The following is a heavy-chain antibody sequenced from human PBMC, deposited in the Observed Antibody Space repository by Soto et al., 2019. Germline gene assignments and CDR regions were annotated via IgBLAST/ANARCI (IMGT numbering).Heavy chain of an antibody. V-gene: IGHV1-8*01. CDR3: AKAARRGGDWFDP. Sequence: QVQLVQSGAEVKKPGASVKVSCKASGYTFTRYDINWVRQATGQGLEWMGWMNPNSGNTGYAQKFQGRVTMPRNTSITTAYMGVSSLRSGDTAVYYGAKAARRGGDWFDPWGQGSLVTVSS. CDR2: MNPNSGNT. CDR1: GYTFTRYD. J-gene: IGHJ5*02. D-gene: IGHD3-10*01.